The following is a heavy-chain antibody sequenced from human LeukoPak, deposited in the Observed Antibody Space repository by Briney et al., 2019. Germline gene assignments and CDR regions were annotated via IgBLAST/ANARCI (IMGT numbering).Heavy chain of an antibody. Sequence: SVNVSCMASGGRFSSYAISWVRQAPRQGLEWMGRIIPIFGTANYSQKLQRRVTITTDESKSTTYMELSSLRYEDTAVYYCARDNPPALYSSGWYGNQGDYWGQGTLVTVSS. CDR2: IIPIFGTA. CDR1: GGRFSSYA. J-gene: IGHJ4*02. V-gene: IGHV1-69*05. D-gene: IGHD6-19*01. CDR3: ARDNPPALYSSGWYGNQGDY.